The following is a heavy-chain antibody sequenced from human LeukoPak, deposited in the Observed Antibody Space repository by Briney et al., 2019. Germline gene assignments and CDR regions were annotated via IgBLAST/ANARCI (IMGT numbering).Heavy chain of an antibody. V-gene: IGHV3-15*01. D-gene: IGHD6-13*01. CDR3: ARGRSSSVWYFDL. Sequence: GGSLRLSCAASGFTFSNAWMSWVRQAPGKGLEWVGHIKRKTDGGTTNYAAPVKGRFTISRDDSKNTLYLHMDSLNTEDTAVYYCARGRSSSVWYFDLWGRGTLVTVSS. CDR2: IKRKTDGGTT. CDR1: GFTFSNAW. J-gene: IGHJ2*01.